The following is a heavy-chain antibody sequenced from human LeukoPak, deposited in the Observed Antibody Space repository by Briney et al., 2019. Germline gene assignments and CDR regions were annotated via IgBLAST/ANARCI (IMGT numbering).Heavy chain of an antibody. Sequence: GGSLRLSCAASGFTFSSYWMHWVRHAPGKGLGWVSRINSDGSSTSYADSVKGRFTISRNNAKNTLYLQMNSLRAEDTAVYYCARGGRIAAFDYWGQGTLVTVSS. CDR2: INSDGSST. CDR3: ARGGRIAAFDY. V-gene: IGHV3-74*01. D-gene: IGHD6-13*01. J-gene: IGHJ4*02. CDR1: GFTFSSYW.